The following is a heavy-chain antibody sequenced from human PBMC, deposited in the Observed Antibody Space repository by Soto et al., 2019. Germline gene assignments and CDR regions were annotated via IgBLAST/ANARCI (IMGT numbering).Heavy chain of an antibody. CDR2: ITITGDTT. V-gene: IGHV3-23*04. Sequence: EVQLVESEGGLVQPGGSLRLSCEASGFIFTTSDMSWVRQAPGKGLEWISSITITGDTTHYADSVKGRFTISRDNSRTPVYLKMNSVRVDDTAVYYCAKGGGGDHGYWGQGTLVAVSS. CDR1: GFIFTTSD. D-gene: IGHD2-21*02. J-gene: IGHJ4*02. CDR3: AKGGGGDHGY.